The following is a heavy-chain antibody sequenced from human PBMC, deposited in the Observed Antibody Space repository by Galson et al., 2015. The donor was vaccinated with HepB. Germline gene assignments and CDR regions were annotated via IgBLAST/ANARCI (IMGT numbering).Heavy chain of an antibody. CDR1: GGSISSSY. D-gene: IGHD5-24*01. V-gene: IGHV4-59*01. CDR3: ARAEGVEMATTLDY. Sequence: SETLSLTCTVSGGSISSSYWSWIRQPPGKGLEWIGYIYYSGSTNYNPSLKSRVTISVDTSKNQFSLKLSSVTAADTAVYYCARAEGVEMATTLDYWGQGTLVTVSS. CDR2: IYYSGST. J-gene: IGHJ4*02.